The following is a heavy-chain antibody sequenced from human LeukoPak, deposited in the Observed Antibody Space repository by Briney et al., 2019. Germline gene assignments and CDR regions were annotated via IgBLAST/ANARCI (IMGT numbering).Heavy chain of an antibody. CDR1: GFTFNNYA. Sequence: SGGSLRLSCAASGFTFNNYAMTWVRQAPGKGLEWVSGISGNGGSTYYADSVKGRFTISRDNSKNTLFLQMNSLRAEDTAIYYGAKDLLKGVGGVKTSWGQGTLVTVS. CDR2: ISGNGGST. J-gene: IGHJ5*02. D-gene: IGHD3-16*01. V-gene: IGHV3-23*01. CDR3: AKDLLKGVGGVKTS.